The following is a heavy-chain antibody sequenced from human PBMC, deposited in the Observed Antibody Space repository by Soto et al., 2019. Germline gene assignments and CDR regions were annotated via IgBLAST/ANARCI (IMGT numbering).Heavy chain of an antibody. CDR1: GGTFSSYA. Sequence: QVQLVQSGAEVKKPGSSVKVSCKASGGTFSSYAISWVRQAPGQGLEWMGGIIPIFGTANYAQKFQGRVTITADESTRTAYMELSSLRSEDTAVYYCARALVVPAALYYYYGMDVWGQGTTVTVSS. CDR3: ARALVVPAALYYYYGMDV. D-gene: IGHD2-2*01. V-gene: IGHV1-69*01. CDR2: IIPIFGTA. J-gene: IGHJ6*02.